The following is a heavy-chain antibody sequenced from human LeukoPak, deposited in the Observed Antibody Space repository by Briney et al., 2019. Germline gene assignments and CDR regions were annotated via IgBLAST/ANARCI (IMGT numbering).Heavy chain of an antibody. Sequence: GWSLRLSCAASGITYSTYWMHWVRQAPGKGLVWVSRINSDGSTTSYVDSVEGRFTISRDNAKNTLYLQMNSLRAEDTAVDYCARAGTVVDYDPSDAFDVWGQGTMVTVSS. CDR3: ARAGTVVDYDPSDAFDV. D-gene: IGHD3-22*01. J-gene: IGHJ3*01. V-gene: IGHV3-74*01. CDR2: INSDGSTT. CDR1: GITYSTYW.